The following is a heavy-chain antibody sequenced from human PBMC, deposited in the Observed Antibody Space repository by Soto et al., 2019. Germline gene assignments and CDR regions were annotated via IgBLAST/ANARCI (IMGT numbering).Heavy chain of an antibody. CDR1: GYTFTSYA. J-gene: IGHJ6*02. CDR2: INAGNGNT. Sequence: QVPLVQSGAEVKKPGASVKVSCKASGYTFTSYAMHWVRQAPGQRLEWMGWINAGNGNTKYSQKFQGRVTITRDTSASTAYMELSSLRSEDTAVYYCARYGSGSYPTGYYYGMDVWGQGTTVTVSS. V-gene: IGHV1-3*01. D-gene: IGHD3-10*01. CDR3: ARYGSGSYPTGYYYGMDV.